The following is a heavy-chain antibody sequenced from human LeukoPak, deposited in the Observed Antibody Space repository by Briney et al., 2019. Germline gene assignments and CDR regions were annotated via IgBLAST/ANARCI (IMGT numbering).Heavy chain of an antibody. CDR3: ARESMITFGGVIDLNWFDP. V-gene: IGHV3-7*01. Sequence: PGGSLRLSCAASGFTFSSYWMSWVRQAPGKGLEWVANIKQDGSEKYYVDSVKGRFTISRDNAKNSLYLQMNSLRAEDTAVYYCARESMITFGGVIDLNWFDPWGQGTLVTVSS. J-gene: IGHJ5*02. D-gene: IGHD3-16*02. CDR2: IKQDGSEK. CDR1: GFTFSSYW.